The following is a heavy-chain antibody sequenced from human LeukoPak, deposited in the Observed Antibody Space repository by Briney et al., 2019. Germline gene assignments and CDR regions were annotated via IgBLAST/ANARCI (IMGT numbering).Heavy chain of an antibody. CDR1: GGSISSGSYY. J-gene: IGHJ6*03. CDR3: ARVRLHSSSWMSPGYYYYMDV. Sequence: PSQTLSLTCTVSGGSISSGSYYWSWIRQPAGKGLEWIGRIYTSGSTNYNPSLKSRVTISVDTSKNQFSLKLSSVTAADTAVYYCARVRLHSSSWMSPGYYYYMDVWGKGTTVTVSS. CDR2: IYTSGST. V-gene: IGHV4-61*02. D-gene: IGHD6-13*01.